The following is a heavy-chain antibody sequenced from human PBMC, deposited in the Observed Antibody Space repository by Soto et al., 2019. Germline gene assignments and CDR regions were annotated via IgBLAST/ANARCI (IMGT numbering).Heavy chain of an antibody. V-gene: IGHV1-18*01. D-gene: IGHD5-12*01. CDR1: GYTFFTYD. CDR2: ISTYSGDT. J-gene: IGHJ5*02. CDR3: ATHHGPTTSANWFDP. Sequence: QVHLVQSGVEVKTPGASVKLSCQASGYTFFTYDISWVRQAPGQGLEWMGWISTYSGDTKYAQKFQGRVTMTTDTYTTTAYLELRSIRSDDTAVYYFATHHGPTTSANWFDPWGQGTLVTVSS.